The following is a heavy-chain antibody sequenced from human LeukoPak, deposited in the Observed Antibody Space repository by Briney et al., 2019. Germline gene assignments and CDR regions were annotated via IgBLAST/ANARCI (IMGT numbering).Heavy chain of an antibody. J-gene: IGHJ6*03. V-gene: IGHV3-21*01. D-gene: IGHD1-26*01. CDR2: ITSSSAYV. CDR3: ARDPYSGNLGPTYYYYMDV. Sequence: GGSLRLSCAASGFTFSTYNMNWVRQAPGKGLEWVSAITSSSAYVYYADSVRGRFTITRDNAENPLYLQMNSLRDDDTAVYYCARDPYSGNLGPTYYYYMDVWGKGTTVTVSS. CDR1: GFTFSTYN.